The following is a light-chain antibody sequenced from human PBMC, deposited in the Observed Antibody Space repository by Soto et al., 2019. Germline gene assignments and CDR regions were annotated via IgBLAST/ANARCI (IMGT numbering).Light chain of an antibody. V-gene: IGLV2-23*01. CDR3: CSYAGSSTPSWV. Sequence: QSVLTQPASVSGSPGQSITISCTGTSSDVGSYNLVSWYQQHPGKAPKLMIYEGSKRPSGVSNRFSGSKSGNTASLTISGLQAEDEADYYCCSYAGSSTPSWVFGGGTKRTVL. CDR2: EGS. J-gene: IGLJ2*01. CDR1: SSDVGSYNL.